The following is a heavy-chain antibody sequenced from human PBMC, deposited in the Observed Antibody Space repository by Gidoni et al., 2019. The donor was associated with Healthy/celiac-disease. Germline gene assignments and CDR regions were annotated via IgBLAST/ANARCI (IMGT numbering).Heavy chain of an antibody. V-gene: IGHV3-48*02. CDR1: GFTFSNYS. Sequence: EVQLVESGGGLVQPGGSLRLSCAACGFTFSNYSMNWVRQAPGKGREWVSYISSSSSTIYYADSVEGRFTISRDNAKNSLYLQMNSLRDEDTAVYYCARDRSYYYDSSGYSYWYFDLWGRGTLVTVSS. CDR2: ISSSSSTI. J-gene: IGHJ2*01. CDR3: ARDRSYYYDSSGYSYWYFDL. D-gene: IGHD3-22*01.